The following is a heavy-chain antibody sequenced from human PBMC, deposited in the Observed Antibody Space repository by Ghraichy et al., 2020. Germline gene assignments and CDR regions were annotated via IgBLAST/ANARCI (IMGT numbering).Heavy chain of an antibody. Sequence: SETLSLTCTVSGGSISSYYWSWIRQPAGKGLEWIGRIYTSGSTNYNPSLKSRVTMSVDTSKNQFSLKLSSVTAADTAVYYCARDYYYDSSGWINWFDPWGQGTLVTVSS. CDR1: GGSISSYY. D-gene: IGHD3-22*01. CDR3: ARDYYYDSSGWINWFDP. J-gene: IGHJ5*02. V-gene: IGHV4-4*07. CDR2: IYTSGST.